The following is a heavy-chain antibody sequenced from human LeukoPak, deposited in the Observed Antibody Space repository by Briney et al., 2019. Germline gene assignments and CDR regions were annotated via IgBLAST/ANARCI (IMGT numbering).Heavy chain of an antibody. CDR1: GFTFSSYA. J-gene: IGHJ4*02. D-gene: IGHD4-17*01. V-gene: IGHV3-30-3*01. CDR2: ISYDGSNK. CDR3: TTAYGDYAGYVY. Sequence: PGRSLRLSCAASGFTFSSYAMHWVRQAPGKGLEWVAVISYDGSNKYYADSVKGRFTISRDNSKNTLYLQMNSLKTEDTAVYYCTTAYGDYAGYVYWGQGTLVTVSS.